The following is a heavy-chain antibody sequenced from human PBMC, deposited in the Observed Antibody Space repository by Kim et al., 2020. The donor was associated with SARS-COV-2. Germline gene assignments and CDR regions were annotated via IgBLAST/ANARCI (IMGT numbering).Heavy chain of an antibody. CDR3: SKGISGSRGPAYYYYGLDV. Sequence: SVKVSCKASGGTFGNSGFSWVRLAPGQGLEWIGGIIPSFGTANYAQKFQGRVSLTADESTATTYMELSSLRSEDTAVYYCSKGISGSRGPAYYYYGLDVWGQGTTVTVSS. D-gene: IGHD3-10*01. CDR1: GGTFGNSG. V-gene: IGHV1-69*13. CDR2: IIPSFGTA. J-gene: IGHJ6*02.